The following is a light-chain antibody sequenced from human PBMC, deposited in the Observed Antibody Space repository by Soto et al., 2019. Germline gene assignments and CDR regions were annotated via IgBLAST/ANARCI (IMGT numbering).Light chain of an antibody. J-gene: IGKJ1*01. CDR3: QQYHSARQS. Sequence: DIVMTQSPDSLAVSLGERATINCKSSQSVLYSPNNKNYLAWYQQRPGQPPKLLIYWASTRESGVPDRFSGSGSGTDFTLTISSLQAEDVALYYCQQYHSARQSFGQGTKVEIK. CDR1: QSVLYSPNNKNY. V-gene: IGKV4-1*01. CDR2: WAS.